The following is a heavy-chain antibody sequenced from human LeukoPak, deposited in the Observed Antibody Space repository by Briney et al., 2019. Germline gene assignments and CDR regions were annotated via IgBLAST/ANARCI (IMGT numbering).Heavy chain of an antibody. CDR3: ARGQRTLTAHYYDYHPIDV. D-gene: IGHD3-16*01. Sequence: SETLSLTCGVQGGSLTGYYWNWIRRSPGRGLEWLGKINHSGSTTYSPSFERRLTISLVTSKNEVSLRLTSVTAADTAIYYCARGQRTLTAHYYDYHPIDVWGQGTTVTVSS. V-gene: IGHV4-34*01. CDR1: GGSLTGYY. CDR2: INHSGST. J-gene: IGHJ6*02.